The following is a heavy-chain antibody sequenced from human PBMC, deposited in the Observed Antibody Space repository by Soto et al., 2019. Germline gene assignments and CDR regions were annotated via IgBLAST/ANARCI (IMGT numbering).Heavy chain of an antibody. J-gene: IGHJ4*02. D-gene: IGHD6-19*01. Sequence: SETLSLTCTVSGGSISSYYWSWIRQPPGKGLEWIGYIYYSGSTNYNPSLKSRVTISVDTSKNQFSLKLSSVTAADTAVYYCARHIKYSSGWSYFDYWGQRTLVTVSS. V-gene: IGHV4-59*08. CDR1: GGSISSYY. CDR2: IYYSGST. CDR3: ARHIKYSSGWSYFDY.